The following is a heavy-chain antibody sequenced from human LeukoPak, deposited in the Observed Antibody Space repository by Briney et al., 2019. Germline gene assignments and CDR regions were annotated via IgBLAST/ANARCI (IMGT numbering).Heavy chain of an antibody. D-gene: IGHD6-19*01. CDR3: ARGSPIAVADYYYYYMDV. CDR1: VGTFISYA. Sequence: SVKVSCKASVGTFISYAISWVGQAPGQGLEWMGGIIPIFGRANYEKKFQGRVTITADESTRTAYMELSSLRSEDTAVYYCARGSPIAVADYYYYYMDVWGKGTTVTVSS. J-gene: IGHJ6*03. V-gene: IGHV1-69*01. CDR2: IIPIFGRA.